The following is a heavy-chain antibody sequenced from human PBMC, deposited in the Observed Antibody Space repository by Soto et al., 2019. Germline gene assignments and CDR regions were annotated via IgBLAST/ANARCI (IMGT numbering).Heavy chain of an antibody. Sequence: QVQLVQSGAEVKKPGSSVKVSCKASGGTFSSYTISWVRQAPGHGLEWMGRIIPILGIANYAQKFQGRVTITADKSTSTAYMELSSLRSEDTAVYYRARENGHPFGFDYWGQGTLVTVSS. D-gene: IGHD3-3*01. J-gene: IGHJ4*02. CDR3: ARENGHPFGFDY. CDR2: IIPILGIA. V-gene: IGHV1-69*08. CDR1: GGTFSSYT.